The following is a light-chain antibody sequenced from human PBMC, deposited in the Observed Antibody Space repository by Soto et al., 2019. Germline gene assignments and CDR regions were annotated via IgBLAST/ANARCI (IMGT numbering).Light chain of an antibody. CDR3: QQYGSSGT. V-gene: IGKV3-20*01. Sequence: EIVLTQSPGTLSLSPGERATLSCRASQSVSNNYLAWYQQKPGQAPRLLIYGASNRATGIPNRFSGSRSGTDFTLTNSRLEPEDFAVYYCQQYGSSGTFGQGTKVEIK. CDR2: GAS. J-gene: IGKJ1*01. CDR1: QSVSNNY.